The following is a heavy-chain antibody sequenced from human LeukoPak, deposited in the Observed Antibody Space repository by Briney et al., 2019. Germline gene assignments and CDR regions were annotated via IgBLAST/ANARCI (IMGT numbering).Heavy chain of an antibody. J-gene: IGHJ4*02. D-gene: IGHD1-1*01. Sequence: PSETLSLICTVSLDSTTSNFWSWVRQPPGKGLEWIGEIHRSGSPNYNPSLQSRVTISIDRSRNQIVLELSSVTAADTAVYYCARHERGAENLDYWGQGTLVTVSS. CDR1: LDSTTSNF. CDR2: IHRSGSP. CDR3: ARHERGAENLDY. V-gene: IGHV4-4*02.